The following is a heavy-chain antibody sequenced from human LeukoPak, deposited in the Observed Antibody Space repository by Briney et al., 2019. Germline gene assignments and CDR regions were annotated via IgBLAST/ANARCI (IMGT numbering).Heavy chain of an antibody. J-gene: IGHJ4*02. CDR1: GFTFSSYW. CDR3: ARGDFWSDYYRYFEY. Sequence: RGSLRLSCGASGFTFSSYWMHWVRQAPGKGLVWISRINSDGSTTSYADSVKGRFTISRDNAKNSLYLQMNRLRAEDTAVYYCARGDFWSDYYRYFEYWGQGTLVTVSS. CDR2: INSDGSTT. D-gene: IGHD3-3*01. V-gene: IGHV3-74*01.